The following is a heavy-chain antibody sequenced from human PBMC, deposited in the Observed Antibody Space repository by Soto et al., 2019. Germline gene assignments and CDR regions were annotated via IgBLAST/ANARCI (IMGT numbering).Heavy chain of an antibody. Sequence: PSETLSLTCAVYGGSFSGYYWSWIRQPPGKGLEWIGEINNSGSTNYNPSLKSRVTISVDTSKNQFSLKLSSVTAADTAVYYCARGQCFLEWFPPEGWFDQWGEGTLVTDS. D-gene: IGHD3-3*01. CDR2: INNSGST. J-gene: IGHJ5*02. CDR1: GGSFSGYY. V-gene: IGHV4-34*01. CDR3: ARGQCFLEWFPPEGWFDQ.